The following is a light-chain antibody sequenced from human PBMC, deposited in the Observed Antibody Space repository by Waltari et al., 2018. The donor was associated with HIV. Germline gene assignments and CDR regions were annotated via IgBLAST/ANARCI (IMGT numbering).Light chain of an antibody. CDR3: MQSLSVKYS. J-gene: IGKJ2*01. CDR1: QSLLHSDGKTY. Sequence: TQTPVSLSVTPGQSASISCKSSQSLLHSDGKTYLYWYMQKSGQSPRLLVYEVSNRFSGVSDRFTGSGAGTDFTLKITRVEPGDVGVYYCMQSLSVKYSFGQGTRLEL. CDR2: EVS. V-gene: IGKV2D-29*02.